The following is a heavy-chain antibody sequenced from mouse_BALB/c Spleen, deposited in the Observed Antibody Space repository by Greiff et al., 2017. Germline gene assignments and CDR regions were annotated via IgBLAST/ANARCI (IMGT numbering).Heavy chain of an antibody. Sequence: QVQLQQSGAELMKPGASVKISCKATGYTFSSYWLEWVKQRPGHGLEWIGEILPGSGSTNYNEKFKGKATFTADTSSNTAYMQLSSLTSEDSAVYYCARTTEGFAYWGQGTLVTVSA. J-gene: IGHJ3*01. V-gene: IGHV1-9*01. CDR2: ILPGSGST. CDR1: GYTFSSYW. D-gene: IGHD1-1*01. CDR3: ARTTEGFAY.